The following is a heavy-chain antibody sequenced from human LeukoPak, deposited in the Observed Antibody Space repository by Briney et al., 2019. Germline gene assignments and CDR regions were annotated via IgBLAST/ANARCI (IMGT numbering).Heavy chain of an antibody. CDR3: ASSGGYYDSSGYNDAFDI. CDR2: IIPIFGTA. V-gene: IGHV1-69*05. CDR1: GGTFSSYA. Sequence: ASVKVSCKASGGTFSSYAISWVRQAPRQGLEWMGGIIPIFGTANYAQKFQGRVTITTDESTSTAYMELSSLRSEDTAVYYCASSGGYYDSSGYNDAFDIWGQGTMVTVSS. J-gene: IGHJ3*02. D-gene: IGHD3-22*01.